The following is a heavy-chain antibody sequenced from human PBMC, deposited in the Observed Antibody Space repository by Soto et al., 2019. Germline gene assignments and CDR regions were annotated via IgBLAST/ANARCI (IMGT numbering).Heavy chain of an antibody. CDR2: ISSTSSFI. D-gene: IGHD3-10*01. Sequence: VRLVESGGGLVKPGESLRLSCAASGFTFSHYSMNWVRQAPGKGLEWVSSISSTSSFIYNADSVRGRFTTSRDNAKDSLFLQMNSLRGDDTGVYYCARERGWSGRDVWGQGATVIVSS. CDR1: GFTFSHYS. CDR3: ARERGWSGRDV. J-gene: IGHJ6*02. V-gene: IGHV3-21*01.